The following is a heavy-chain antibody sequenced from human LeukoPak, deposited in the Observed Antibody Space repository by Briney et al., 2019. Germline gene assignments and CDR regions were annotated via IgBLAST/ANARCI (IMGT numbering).Heavy chain of an antibody. D-gene: IGHD3-10*01. V-gene: IGHV1-24*01. CDR1: GYTLTKLS. CDR3: ATRGIGPDVILSNYYYLDV. J-gene: IGHJ6*03. CDR2: FDPEDGET. Sequence: ASVKVSCKVSGYTLTKLSMHWVRQAPGKGLEWMGNFDPEDGETIYAQKFQGRVTMTEDTSTDTAYMELSRLRSEDTAVYYCATRGIGPDVILSNYYYLDVWGKGTTVTISS.